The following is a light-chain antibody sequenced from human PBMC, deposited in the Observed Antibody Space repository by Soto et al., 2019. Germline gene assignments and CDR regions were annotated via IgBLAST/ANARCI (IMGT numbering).Light chain of an antibody. CDR2: NTN. CDR1: AGAVTSGYY. J-gene: IGLJ2*01. V-gene: IGLV7-43*01. Sequence: QAVVTQETSLTVSPGGTVTLTCASSAGAVTSGYYPNWFQQKPGQAPRALMYNTNNKHSWTPARFSGSLLGGKATLTLSGVQPEDEAEYYCLLYFGGARIFGGGTKLTVL. CDR3: LLYFGGARI.